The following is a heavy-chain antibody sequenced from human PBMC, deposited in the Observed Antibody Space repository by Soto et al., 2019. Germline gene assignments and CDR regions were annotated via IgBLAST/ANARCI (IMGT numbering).Heavy chain of an antibody. CDR2: IYYSGST. D-gene: IGHD1-26*01. Sequence: SETLSLTCTVSGGSISSSSYYWGWIRQPPGKGLEWIGSIYYSGSTYYNPSLKSRVTISVDTSKNQFSLKLSSVTAADTAVYYCARRATSHLTEEEYYFDYWGQGTLVTVSS. V-gene: IGHV4-39*01. CDR1: GGSISSSSYY. CDR3: ARRATSHLTEEEYYFDY. J-gene: IGHJ4*02.